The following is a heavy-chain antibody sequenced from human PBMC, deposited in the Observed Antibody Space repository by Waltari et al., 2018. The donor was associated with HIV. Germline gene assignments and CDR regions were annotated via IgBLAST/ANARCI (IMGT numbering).Heavy chain of an antibody. J-gene: IGHJ4*01. D-gene: IGHD3-16*01. CDR1: GYTFIGYF. CDR2: LNPRSGDT. CDR3: HRPGDSDHWGSDL. V-gene: IGHV1-2*01. Sequence: QDQLIQSGTEVKEPGAPLRVSCRASGYTFIGYFIHWVRQAPGKGLEGMGDLNPRSGDTEYAQKVRGRVTCTGDTSVNAAYLDVKELRFDDTATYFCHRPGDSDHWGSDLWGQGTLVIVS.